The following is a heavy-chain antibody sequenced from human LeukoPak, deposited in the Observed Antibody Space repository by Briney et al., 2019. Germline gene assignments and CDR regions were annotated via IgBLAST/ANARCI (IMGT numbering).Heavy chain of an antibody. CDR3: AKVILNHYYDSSGPTY. CDR2: ISGGGGNT. J-gene: IGHJ4*02. V-gene: IGHV3-23*01. D-gene: IGHD3-22*01. Sequence: PGGSLRLSCAASGFTFSTYAMSWVRQAPGKGLEWVSIISGGGGNTYYVDSVKGRFTISRDNSRNTLCLQMNSLRAEDTAVYYCAKVILNHYYDSSGPTYWGQGTLVTVSS. CDR1: GFTFSTYA.